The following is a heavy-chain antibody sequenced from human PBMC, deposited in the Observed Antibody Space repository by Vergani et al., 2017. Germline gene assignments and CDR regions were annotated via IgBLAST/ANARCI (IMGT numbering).Heavy chain of an antibody. CDR1: GGPISSSSHF. J-gene: IGHJ6*02. Sequence: QLQLHKSGPGLVKPSETLSLTCTLSGGPISSSSHFWGWLRQTPGNGLEWIGSIYYSGSTYYNPSLKSRVSITVDTSKNQLSLKLSSVTAADSAVYYCARHDSGHYDSSYYGLDVWGQGTTVTVSS. D-gene: IGHD3-16*01. CDR2: IYYSGST. CDR3: ARHDSGHYDSSYYGLDV. V-gene: IGHV4-39*01.